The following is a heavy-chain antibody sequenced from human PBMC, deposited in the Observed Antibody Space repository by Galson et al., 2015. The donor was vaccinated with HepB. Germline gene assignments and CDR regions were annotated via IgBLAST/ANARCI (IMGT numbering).Heavy chain of an antibody. V-gene: IGHV3-30-3*01. J-gene: IGHJ4*02. CDR3: ARGSMIVVVSPFDY. CDR1: GFTFSSYA. CDR2: ISYDGSNK. D-gene: IGHD3-22*01. Sequence: LRLSCAASGFTFSSYAMHWVRQAPGKGLEWVAVISYDGSNKYYADSVKGRFTISRDNSKNTLYLQMNSLRAEDTAVYYCARGSMIVVVSPFDYWGQGTLVTVSS.